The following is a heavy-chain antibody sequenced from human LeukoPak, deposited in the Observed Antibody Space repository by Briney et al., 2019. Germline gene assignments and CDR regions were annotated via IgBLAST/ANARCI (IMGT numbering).Heavy chain of an antibody. CDR2: ISYDGSNK. J-gene: IGHJ4*02. V-gene: IGHV3-30-3*01. Sequence: PGRSLRLSCAASGFTFSSYAMHWVRQAPGKGLEWVAVISYDGSNKYYADSVKGRFTISRDNAKNSLYLQMNSLRAEDTAVYYCARCVGLWSYEFDYWGQGTLVTVSS. CDR3: ARCVGLWSYEFDY. D-gene: IGHD5-18*01. CDR1: GFTFSSYA.